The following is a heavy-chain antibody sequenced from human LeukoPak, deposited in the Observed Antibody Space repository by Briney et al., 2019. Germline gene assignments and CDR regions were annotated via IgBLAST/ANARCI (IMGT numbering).Heavy chain of an antibody. J-gene: IGHJ3*02. Sequence: SQTLSLTCAISGDNVSSKSAAWNWIRQSPSRGLEWLGRTYYRSKWNNNYAVSVKSRITINPDTSKNQFSLHLNSVTPEDTAVFYCDYGPTDVFDIWGQGTMVTVSS. CDR1: GDNVSSKSAA. CDR3: DYGPTDVFDI. V-gene: IGHV6-1*01. D-gene: IGHD3-10*01. CDR2: TYYRSKWNN.